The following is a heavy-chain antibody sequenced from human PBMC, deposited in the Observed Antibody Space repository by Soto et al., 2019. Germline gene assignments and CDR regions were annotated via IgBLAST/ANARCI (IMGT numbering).Heavy chain of an antibody. CDR1: GFTFSNVW. D-gene: IGHD6-19*01. CDR3: TPLALKYNSDWYEFSD. Sequence: EGQLGESGGGLVKPGGFLRSSCAASGFTFSNVWMNLVRQGPGEGLEWVGRIKSKLDGETIDYAAPVKGRFTISRDDSKNMLYLQMNSLKTEDTGVYYCTPLALKYNSDWYEFSDWGQGTLVTVSS. CDR2: IKSKLDGETI. V-gene: IGHV3-15*07. J-gene: IGHJ4*02.